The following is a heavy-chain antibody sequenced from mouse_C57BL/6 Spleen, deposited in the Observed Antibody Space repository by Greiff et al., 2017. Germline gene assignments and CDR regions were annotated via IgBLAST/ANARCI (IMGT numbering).Heavy chain of an antibody. D-gene: IGHD1-1*01. CDR2: IDPETGGT. CDR3: LITTVVATEYFDV. Sequence: VKLQESGAELVRPGASVTLSCKASGYTFTDYEMHWVKQTPVHGLEWIGAIDPETGGTAYNQKFKGKAILTADKSSSTAYMELRSLTSEDSAVYYCLITTVVATEYFDVWGTGTTVTVSS. CDR1: GYTFTDYE. V-gene: IGHV1-15*01. J-gene: IGHJ1*03.